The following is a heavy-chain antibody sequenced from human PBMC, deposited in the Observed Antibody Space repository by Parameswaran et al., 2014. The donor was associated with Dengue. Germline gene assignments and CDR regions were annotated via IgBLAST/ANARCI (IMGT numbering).Heavy chain of an antibody. J-gene: IGHJ4*02. CDR3: ARGGSPGVGFDY. CDR2: INPSGGST. V-gene: IGHV1-46*01. Sequence: WVRQAPGQGLEWMGIINPSGGSTSYAQKFQGRVTMTRDTSTSTVYMELSSLRSEDTAVYYCARGGSPGVGFDYWGQGTLVTVSS. D-gene: IGHD3-10*01.